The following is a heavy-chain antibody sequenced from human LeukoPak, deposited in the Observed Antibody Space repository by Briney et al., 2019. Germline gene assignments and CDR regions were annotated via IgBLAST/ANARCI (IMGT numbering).Heavy chain of an antibody. V-gene: IGHV4-30-2*01. CDR2: IYHSGST. Sequence: SQTLSLTCAVSGGSISSGGYSWSWIRQPPGKGPEWIGYIYHSGSTYYNPSLKSRVTISVDRSKNQFSLKLSSVTAADTAVYYCTRNYGSGSYYFDYWGQGTLVTVSS. D-gene: IGHD3-10*01. CDR1: GGSISSGGYS. J-gene: IGHJ4*02. CDR3: TRNYGSGSYYFDY.